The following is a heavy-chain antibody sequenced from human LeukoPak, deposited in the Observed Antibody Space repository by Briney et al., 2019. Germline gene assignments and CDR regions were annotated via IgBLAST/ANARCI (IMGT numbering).Heavy chain of an antibody. CDR1: GFTFNSYS. V-gene: IGHV3-21*04. CDR3: AKVGQNYDILTYYFDY. J-gene: IGHJ4*02. Sequence: PGGSLRLSCAASGFTFNSYSMNWVRQAPGKGLEWVSSISSSSSYIYYADSVKGRFTISRDNAKNSLYLQMNSLRAEDTAVYYCAKVGQNYDILTYYFDYWGQGTLVTVSS. D-gene: IGHD3-9*01. CDR2: ISSSSSYI.